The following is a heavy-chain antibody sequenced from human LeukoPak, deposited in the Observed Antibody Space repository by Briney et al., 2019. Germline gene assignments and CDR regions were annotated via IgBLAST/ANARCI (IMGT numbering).Heavy chain of an antibody. CDR2: IYPGDSDT. CDR3: ARLGWELLIVPYYFDY. J-gene: IGHJ4*02. D-gene: IGHD1-26*01. V-gene: IGHV5-51*01. CDR1: GYSFTSYW. Sequence: GESLKISCKGSGYSFTSYWIGWVRQMPGKGLEWMGIIYPGDSDTRYSPSFQGQVTISADKSISTSYLQWSRLKASDTALYYFARLGWELLIVPYYFDYWGQGTLVTVSS.